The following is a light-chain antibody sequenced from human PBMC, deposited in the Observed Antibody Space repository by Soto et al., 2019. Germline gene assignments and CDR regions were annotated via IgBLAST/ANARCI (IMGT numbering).Light chain of an antibody. Sequence: EIVLKQSPGTLSLSPGERATFSCRASQRVSSAYLAWYQQKPGQAPRLLIYGATSRATGIPDRFSGSGSGTDFTLTISRLEPEDFAVDYCHQYGSSQTFGQGTKVEIK. V-gene: IGKV3-20*01. CDR3: HQYGSSQT. J-gene: IGKJ1*01. CDR2: GAT. CDR1: QRVSSAY.